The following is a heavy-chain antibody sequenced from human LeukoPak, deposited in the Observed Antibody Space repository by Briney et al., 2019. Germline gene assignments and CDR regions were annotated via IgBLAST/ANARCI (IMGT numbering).Heavy chain of an antibody. CDR1: GYTFTGYY. V-gene: IGHV1-2*06. CDR2: INPNSGGS. Sequence: GASVKVSCKASGYTFTGYYMHWVRQAPGQGLEWMGRINPNSGGSNYAQKFQGRVTMTRDTSISTVYMELNRLRSDDTAIYYCARDQNDYGDYXYXXQGXXXTVS. CDR3: ARDQNDYGDYXY. J-gene: IGHJ4*02. D-gene: IGHD4-17*01.